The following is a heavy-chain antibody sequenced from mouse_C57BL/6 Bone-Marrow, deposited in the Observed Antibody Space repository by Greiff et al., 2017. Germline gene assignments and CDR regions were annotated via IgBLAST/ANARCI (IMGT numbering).Heavy chain of an antibody. CDR2: IWRGGST. CDR3: AKPYGSSYPLWYFAV. D-gene: IGHD1-1*01. CDR1: GFSLPSSG. J-gene: IGHJ1*03. V-gene: IGHV2-5*01. Sequence: QVQLKQSGPGLVQPSQSLSITCTVSGFSLPSSGVHLVRQSPGKGLEWLGVIWRGGSTDYNAAFMSRLSITKDNSKSQVFFKMNSLQADDTAIYYCAKPYGSSYPLWYFAVWGTGATVTVST.